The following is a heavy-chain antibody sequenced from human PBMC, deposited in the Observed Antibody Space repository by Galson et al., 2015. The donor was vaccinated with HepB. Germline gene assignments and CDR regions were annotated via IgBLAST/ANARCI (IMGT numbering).Heavy chain of an antibody. V-gene: IGHV3-21*03. Sequence: SLRLSCAASGFNFDAYNMNWVRQAPGKGLEWVSSISGSGTYKSYGNSLKGRFTISRDNANNSLYLQMNSLRVGDTAVYYCARGIVATITGAFHIWGQGKMVTVSS. CDR1: GFNFDAYN. J-gene: IGHJ3*02. CDR3: ARGIVATITGAFHI. CDR2: ISGSGTYK. D-gene: IGHD5-12*01.